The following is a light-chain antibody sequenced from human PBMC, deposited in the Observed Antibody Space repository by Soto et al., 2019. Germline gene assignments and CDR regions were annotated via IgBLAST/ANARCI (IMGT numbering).Light chain of an antibody. V-gene: IGKV3-15*01. J-gene: IGKJ1*01. Sequence: EIVMTQSPATLSVSPGEGATLSCRASQSVSSKLAWYQQKPGQAPRLLIYGASTRATGIPARFSGSGSGTDFTLTISSLQPEDFATYYCQQANSFPPWTFGQGTKVDIK. CDR3: QQANSFPPWT. CDR1: QSVSSK. CDR2: GAS.